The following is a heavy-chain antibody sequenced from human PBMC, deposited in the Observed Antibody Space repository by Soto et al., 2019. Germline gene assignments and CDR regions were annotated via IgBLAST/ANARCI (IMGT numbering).Heavy chain of an antibody. V-gene: IGHV1-18*01. CDR3: VMDWYDYGDYVRAF. Sequence: ASVKVSCKASGYTFTSYGISWVRQAPGQGLEWMGWISAYNGNTNYAQKLQGRVTMTTDTSTSTAYMELRSLRSDDTAVYYCVMDWYDYGDYVRAFWGQGTTVTVSS. CDR2: ISAYNGNT. CDR1: GYTFTSYG. D-gene: IGHD4-17*01. J-gene: IGHJ6*02.